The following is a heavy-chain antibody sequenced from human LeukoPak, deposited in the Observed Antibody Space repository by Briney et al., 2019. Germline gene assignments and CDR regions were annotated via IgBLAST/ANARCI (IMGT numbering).Heavy chain of an antibody. V-gene: IGHV4-34*01. Sequence: SETLSLTCAVYGGSFSGYYWSWIRQPPGKGLEWIGEINHSGSTNYNPSLKSRVTISVDTSKNQFSLELSSVTAADTAVYYCASLDTAKSRFDYWGQGTLVTVSS. CDR3: ASLDTAKSRFDY. J-gene: IGHJ4*02. CDR1: GGSFSGYY. CDR2: INHSGST. D-gene: IGHD5-18*01.